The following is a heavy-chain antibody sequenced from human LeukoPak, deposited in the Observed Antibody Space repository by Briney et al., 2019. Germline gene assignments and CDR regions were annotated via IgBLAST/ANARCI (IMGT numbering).Heavy chain of an antibody. D-gene: IGHD3-9*01. Sequence: GGSLRLSCAASGFTVSSNYMSWVRQAPGKGLEWVSVIYSGGSTYYADSVKGRFTISRDNSKNTLHLQMNSLRAEDTAVYYCARRITIYIGMDVWGQGTTVTVSS. J-gene: IGHJ6*02. V-gene: IGHV3-66*04. CDR2: IYSGGST. CDR1: GFTVSSNY. CDR3: ARRITIYIGMDV.